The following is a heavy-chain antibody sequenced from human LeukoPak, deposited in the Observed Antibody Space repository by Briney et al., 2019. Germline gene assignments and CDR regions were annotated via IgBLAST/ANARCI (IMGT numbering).Heavy chain of an antibody. Sequence: SVKVSCKASGGTFSSYAISWVRQAPGQGLEWMGGIIPIFGTANYAQKFQGRVTITTDESTSTAYMELSSLRSEDTAVYYCARNLGYCSSTSRLHFDAFDIWGQGTMVTVSS. V-gene: IGHV1-69*05. CDR1: GGTFSSYA. D-gene: IGHD2-2*01. CDR3: ARNLGYCSSTSRLHFDAFDI. CDR2: IIPIFGTA. J-gene: IGHJ3*02.